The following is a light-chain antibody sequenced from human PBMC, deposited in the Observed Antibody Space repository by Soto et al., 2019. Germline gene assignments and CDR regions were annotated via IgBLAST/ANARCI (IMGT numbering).Light chain of an antibody. V-gene: IGKV1-5*01. CDR1: QSISSR. Sequence: DIQMTQSPSTLSASVGDRVTITCRASQSISSRLAWYQQKPGKAPKLLIYDASSLESGVPSRFSGSGSGTEFTLTISSLQPDDFATYSCQQYNSYPFTFGPGTKVDIK. CDR3: QQYNSYPFT. CDR2: DAS. J-gene: IGKJ3*01.